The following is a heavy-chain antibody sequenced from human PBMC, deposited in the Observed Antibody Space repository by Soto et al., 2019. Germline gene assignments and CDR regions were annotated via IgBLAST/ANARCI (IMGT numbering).Heavy chain of an antibody. J-gene: IGHJ4*02. CDR3: ARVPFDY. CDR1: GGSFSGYY. Sequence: SETLSLTCAVYGGSFSGYYWSWIRQPPGKGLEWIGEINHSGSTNYNPSLKSRVTISVDTSKNQFSLKLSSVTAADTAVYCCARVPFDYWGQGTLVTVSS. CDR2: INHSGST. V-gene: IGHV4-34*01.